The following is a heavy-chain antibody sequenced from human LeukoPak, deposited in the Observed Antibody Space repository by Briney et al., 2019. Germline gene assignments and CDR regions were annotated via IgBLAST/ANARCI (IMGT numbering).Heavy chain of an antibody. J-gene: IGHJ6*03. CDR2: IRYDGSNK. CDR1: GFTFSSYG. D-gene: IGHD3-10*01. CDR3: AKDSVFMVRGEYYYYMDV. Sequence: QTGGSLRLSCAASGFTFSSYGMHWVRQAPGKGLEWVAFIRYDGSNKYYADSVKGRFTISRDNSKNTLYLQMNSLRAEDTAVYYCAKDSVFMVRGEYYYYMDVWGKGTTVTVSS. V-gene: IGHV3-30*02.